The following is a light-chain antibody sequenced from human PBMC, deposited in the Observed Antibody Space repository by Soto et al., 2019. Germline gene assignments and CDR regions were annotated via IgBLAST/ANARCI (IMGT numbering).Light chain of an antibody. CDR3: SSYTSDSSYV. Sequence: QSALTQPASVSGSPGQSITISCTGTSSDVGLYDYASWYQQHPGKAPQLMIYAVSNRPSGVSNRFSASKSGNTASLFISGLQAEDEADYHCSSYTSDSSYVFGSGTKVTVL. V-gene: IGLV2-14*01. CDR1: SSDVGLYDY. J-gene: IGLJ1*01. CDR2: AVS.